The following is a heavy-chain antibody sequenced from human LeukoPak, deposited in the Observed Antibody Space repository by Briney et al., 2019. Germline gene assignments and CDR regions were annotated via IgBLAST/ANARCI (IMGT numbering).Heavy chain of an antibody. J-gene: IGHJ4*02. V-gene: IGHV4-39*07. Sequence: SETLSFTCTVSGGSISSSAYYWGWVRQPPGKGLEWIGSIHYSGSTYHNPSLKSRVTISIDTSKNQFSLKLSSVTAADTAVYCCARGSPYGYWGQGTLVTVSS. CDR1: GGSISSSAYY. D-gene: IGHD4-17*01. CDR2: IHYSGST. CDR3: ARGSPYGY.